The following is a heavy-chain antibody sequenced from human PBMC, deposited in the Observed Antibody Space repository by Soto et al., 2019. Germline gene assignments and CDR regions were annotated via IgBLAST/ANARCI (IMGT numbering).Heavy chain of an antibody. D-gene: IGHD6-19*01. CDR3: AREAGPDRWFDP. CDR1: GASISSYF. J-gene: IGHJ5*02. V-gene: IGHV4-4*07. Sequence: KPSETLSLTCTVPGASISSYFWTWIRQPAGKGLDWIGRISTSGTTNYNPSLKSRVTMSVDTSKNHFSLNLSSVTAADTAVYYCAREAGPDRWFDPWGQGTLVTVSS. CDR2: ISTSGTT.